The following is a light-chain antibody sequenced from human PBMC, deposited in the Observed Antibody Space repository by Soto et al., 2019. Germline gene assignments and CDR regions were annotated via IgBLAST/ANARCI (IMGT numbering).Light chain of an antibody. V-gene: IGKV1-27*01. CDR2: GAS. CDR1: QGISTD. Sequence: DIQMTQSPSSLSASVGDRVTITCRASQGISTDLAWYQQKPGKVPQLLIYGASTLHSGVPSRFSGDGSGTDFTLTSSSLQPEDVATYYGQKYNSAPWTFGQGTKVEIK. CDR3: QKYNSAPWT. J-gene: IGKJ1*01.